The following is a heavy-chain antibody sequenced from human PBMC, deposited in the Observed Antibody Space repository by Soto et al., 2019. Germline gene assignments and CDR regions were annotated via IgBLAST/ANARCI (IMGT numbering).Heavy chain of an antibody. CDR3: ARGKVEMATSDAFDI. J-gene: IGHJ3*02. CDR2: IIPIFGTA. Sequence: SVKASCKASGGTFSNYAISWVRQAPGQGLEWMGGIIPIFGTANYAQKFQGRVTITADESTSTAYMELSSLRSEDTAVYYCARGKVEMATSDAFDIWGQGTMVTVSS. D-gene: IGHD5-12*01. CDR1: GGTFSNYA. V-gene: IGHV1-69*13.